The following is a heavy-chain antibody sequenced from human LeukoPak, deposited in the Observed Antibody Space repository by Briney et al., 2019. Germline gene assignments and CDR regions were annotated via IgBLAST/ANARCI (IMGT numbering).Heavy chain of an antibody. CDR2: ISPYSGGT. D-gene: IGHD4-17*01. J-gene: IGHJ4*02. Sequence: ASVKVSCKTSGYTFTGYYIHWVRQAPGQGLEWMGRISPYSGGTKYTQKFQGRVTMTRDTSISTAYMELSSLRSDGTAVYYCARVEITVISLGFDCWGQGTLVTVSS. V-gene: IGHV1-2*06. CDR1: GYTFTGYY. CDR3: ARVEITVISLGFDC.